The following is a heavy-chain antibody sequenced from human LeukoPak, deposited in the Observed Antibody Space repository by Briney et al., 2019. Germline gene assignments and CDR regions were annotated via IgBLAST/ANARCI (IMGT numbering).Heavy chain of an antibody. Sequence: GGSLRLSCAASGFTFSCYAMSWVRQAPGKGLEWVSAISGSGGSTYYADSVKGRFTISRDNPKNTLYLQMNSLRAEDTAVYYCAKDPELRFYYAFDIWGQGTMVTVSS. CDR2: ISGSGGST. J-gene: IGHJ3*02. CDR1: GFTFSCYA. CDR3: AKDPELRFYYAFDI. V-gene: IGHV3-23*01. D-gene: IGHD3-3*01.